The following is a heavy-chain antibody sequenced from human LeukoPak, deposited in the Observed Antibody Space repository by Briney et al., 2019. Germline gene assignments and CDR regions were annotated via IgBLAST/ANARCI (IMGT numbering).Heavy chain of an antibody. V-gene: IGHV4-4*07. D-gene: IGHD1-7*01. CDR3: ARGLNWNYTDDAFDI. CDR2: IYTSGST. Sequence: SSETLSLTCTVSGGSISSYYWSWIRQPAGKGLEWIGRIYTSGSTDYNPSLKSRVTMSVDTSKNQFSLKLSSVTAADTAVYYCARGLNWNYTDDAFDIWGQGTMVTVSS. J-gene: IGHJ3*02. CDR1: GGSISSYY.